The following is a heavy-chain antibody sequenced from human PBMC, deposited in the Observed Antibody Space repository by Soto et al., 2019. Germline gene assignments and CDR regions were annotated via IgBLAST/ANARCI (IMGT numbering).Heavy chain of an antibody. V-gene: IGHV4-34*01. CDR2: INHSGST. CDR3: ARGKGFLEWLRYYGMDV. Sequence: SETLSLTCAVYGGSFSGYYWSWIRQPPGKGLEWIGEINHSGSTNYNPSLKSRVTISVDTSKNQFSLKLSSVTAADTAVYHCARGKGFLEWLRYYGMDVWGQGTTVTVSS. J-gene: IGHJ6*02. D-gene: IGHD3-3*01. CDR1: GGSFSGYY.